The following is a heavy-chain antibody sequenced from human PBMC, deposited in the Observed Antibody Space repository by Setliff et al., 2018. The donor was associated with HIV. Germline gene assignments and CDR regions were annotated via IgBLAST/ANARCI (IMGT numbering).Heavy chain of an antibody. D-gene: IGHD4-17*01. V-gene: IGHV4-30-4*08. CDR3: ASFFVTTVTNQDY. CDR1: GGSISSIDYY. J-gene: IGHJ4*02. CDR2: IYYSGST. Sequence: PSETLSLTCNVSGGSISSIDYYWSWIRQPPGKGLEWIGYIYYSGSTYYNPSLKSRVTISVDTSKNQFSLKLSSVTAADTAVYYCASFFVTTVTNQDYWGQGTPVTVSS.